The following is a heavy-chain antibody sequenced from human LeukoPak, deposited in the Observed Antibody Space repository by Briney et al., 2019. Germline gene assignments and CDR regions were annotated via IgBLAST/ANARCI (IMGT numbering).Heavy chain of an antibody. D-gene: IGHD2-15*01. CDR1: GASMTISSYY. Sequence: SETLTLTCTVSGASMTISSYYWAWIRRSPGQGLQWIGNIYYNGRTSYTPSLKSRVTMSIDTSKNQFSLRLSSVTAADTAVYYCLREGYCSGGACYGDGTSWGQGTLVIVSS. J-gene: IGHJ4*02. V-gene: IGHV4-39*07. CDR3: LREGYCSGGACYGDGTS. CDR2: IYYNGRT.